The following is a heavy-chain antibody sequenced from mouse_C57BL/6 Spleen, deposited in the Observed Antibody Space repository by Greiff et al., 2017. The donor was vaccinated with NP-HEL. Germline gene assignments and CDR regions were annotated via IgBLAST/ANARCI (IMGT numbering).Heavy chain of an antibody. Sequence: VQLQQSGAELVKPGASVKLSCKASGYTFTEYTIHWVKQRSGQGLEWIGWFYPGSGSIKYNEKFKDKATLTADKSSSTVYMELSRLTSEDSAVYFCARHGSPYYYGSSPYYFDYWGQGTTLTVSS. J-gene: IGHJ2*01. D-gene: IGHD1-1*01. CDR2: FYPGSGSI. CDR1: GYTFTEYT. V-gene: IGHV1-62-2*01. CDR3: ARHGSPYYYGSSPYYFDY.